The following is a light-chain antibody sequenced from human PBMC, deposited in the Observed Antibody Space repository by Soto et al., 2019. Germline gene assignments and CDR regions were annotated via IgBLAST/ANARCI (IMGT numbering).Light chain of an antibody. CDR1: QSVSSY. J-gene: IGKJ1*01. Sequence: EIVLTQPPATLSLSPGERATLSCRASQSVSSYLAWYQQKPGQAPRLLIYDASNRATGIPARFSGSGSGTDFTLTISSLEPEDFAVYYCQQRSNWPPFGQGTKVDIK. CDR3: QQRSNWPP. CDR2: DAS. V-gene: IGKV3-11*01.